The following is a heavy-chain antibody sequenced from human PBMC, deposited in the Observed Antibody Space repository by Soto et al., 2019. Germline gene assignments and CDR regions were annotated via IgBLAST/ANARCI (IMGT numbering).Heavy chain of an antibody. D-gene: IGHD6-13*01. CDR3: ARDSGYSSSWYWFDP. V-gene: IGHV1-69*04. Sequence: ASVKVSCKASGGTFSSYTISWVRQAPGQGLEWMGRIIPILGIANYAQKFQGRVTITADKSTSTACMELSSLRSEDTAVYYCARDSGYSSSWYWFDPWGQGTLVTVSS. J-gene: IGHJ5*02. CDR2: IIPILGIA. CDR1: GGTFSSYT.